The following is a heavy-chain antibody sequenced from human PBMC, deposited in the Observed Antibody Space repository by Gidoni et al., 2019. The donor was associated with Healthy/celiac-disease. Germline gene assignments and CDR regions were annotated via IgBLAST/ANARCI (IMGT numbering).Heavy chain of an antibody. V-gene: IGHV3-48*02. CDR2: ISSSSSTI. D-gene: IGHD4-17*01. J-gene: IGHJ6*02. CDR1: GFTFSSYS. Sequence: EVQLVESGGGLVQPGGSLRLACAASGFTFSSYSMNWVLQAQGKGLEWVSYISSSSSTIYYADSVKGRFTISRDNAKNSLYLQMNSLRDEDTAVYYCASLRGGSYYYYGMDVWGQGTTVTVSS. CDR3: ASLRGGSYYYYGMDV.